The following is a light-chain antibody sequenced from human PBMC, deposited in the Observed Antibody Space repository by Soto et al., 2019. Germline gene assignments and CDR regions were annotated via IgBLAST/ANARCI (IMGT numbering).Light chain of an antibody. CDR3: QQYNSYSGT. Sequence: DLQMTQSPSTLSASVGDEVTITCRASQSISSWLAWYQQKPGKAPKLLIYKASSLESGVPSRFSGSGSGTEFTLTIDSLQPDDFATYYCQQYNSYSGTFGQGTKVEIK. CDR2: KAS. CDR1: QSISSW. J-gene: IGKJ1*01. V-gene: IGKV1-5*03.